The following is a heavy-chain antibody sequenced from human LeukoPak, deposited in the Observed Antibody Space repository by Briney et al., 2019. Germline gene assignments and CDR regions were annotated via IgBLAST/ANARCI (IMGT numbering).Heavy chain of an antibody. V-gene: IGHV1-69*05. J-gene: IGHJ3*02. Sequence: GASVKVSCKASGGTFSSYAISWVRQAPGQGLEWMGGIIPIFGTANYAQKFQGRVTITTDESTSTAYMELSSLRSEDTAVYYCARDYGHGSGSYSRRPPGPTKRAFDIWGQGTMVTVSS. CDR3: ARDYGHGSGSYSRRPPGPTKRAFDI. D-gene: IGHD3-10*01. CDR2: IIPIFGTA. CDR1: GGTFSSYA.